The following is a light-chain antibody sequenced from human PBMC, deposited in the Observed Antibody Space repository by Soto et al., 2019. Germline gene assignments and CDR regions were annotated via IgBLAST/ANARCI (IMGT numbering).Light chain of an antibody. Sequence: DIQMTQSPSTLSASVGDRVTITCRASQSVSNWLAWYQQKPGKAPKLLIFKASSLESGVPSRFSGSGSGTEFTLTVSSLWRDDFATYYDLQYDTCSTFGQGTKVEIK. CDR3: LQYDTCST. CDR2: KAS. CDR1: QSVSNW. J-gene: IGKJ1*01. V-gene: IGKV1-5*03.